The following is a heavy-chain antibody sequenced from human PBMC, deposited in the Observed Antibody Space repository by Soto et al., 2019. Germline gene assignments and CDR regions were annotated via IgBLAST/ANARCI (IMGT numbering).Heavy chain of an antibody. Sequence: GGTLRLSCAASGFTFSSYAMSWVRQAQGQGLERVGRIKSKTDGGTPDFAAPVRGRVAISRDDSKSMLYLQMNSLTTEDTAVYYCTTDCYFTLKLVGFDYWGRGTLVTV. CDR2: IKSKTDGGTP. CDR3: TTDCYFTLKLVGFDY. J-gene: IGHJ4*01. CDR1: GFTFSSYA. D-gene: IGHD2-21*01. V-gene: IGHV3-15*01.